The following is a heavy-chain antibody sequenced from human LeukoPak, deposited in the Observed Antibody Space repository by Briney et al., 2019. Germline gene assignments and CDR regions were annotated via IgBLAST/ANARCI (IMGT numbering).Heavy chain of an antibody. V-gene: IGHV3-9*01. Sequence: SLRLSCAASGFTFDDYAMHWVRQAPGKGLEWVSGISWNSGSIGYADSVKGRFTISRDNAKNSLYLQMNSLRAEDTALYYCASDWYFDPWGQGTLVTVSS. D-gene: IGHD3-9*01. CDR3: ASDWYFDP. CDR2: ISWNSGSI. J-gene: IGHJ5*02. CDR1: GFTFDDYA.